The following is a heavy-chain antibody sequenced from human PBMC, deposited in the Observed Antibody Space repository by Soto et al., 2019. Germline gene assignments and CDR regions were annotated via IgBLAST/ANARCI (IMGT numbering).Heavy chain of an antibody. V-gene: IGHV2-70*04. J-gene: IGHJ5*02. CDR2: IDWDDDK. CDR3: AKTGTDGSWFDP. D-gene: IGHD5-12*01. CDR1: GFSLSTSGMR. Sequence: SGPTLVNPTQTLTLTCTFSGFSLSTSGMRVSWIRQSPGKALEWLARIDWDDDKYYRTSLKTRLTISKDTSKNQVLLTMTHMDPVDTATYYCAKTGTDGSWFDPWGPGTLVTVSS.